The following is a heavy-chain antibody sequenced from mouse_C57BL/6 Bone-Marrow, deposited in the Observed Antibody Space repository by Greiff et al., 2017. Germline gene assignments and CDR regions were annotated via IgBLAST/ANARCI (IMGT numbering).Heavy chain of an antibody. CDR3: GVFYYYGSSYGFFAY. V-gene: IGHV1-81*01. CDR2: IYPRSGNT. CDR1: GYTFTSYG. Sequence: VKLSCKASGYTFTSYGISWVKQRPGQGLEWIGEIYPRSGNTYYNEKFKGKATLTADKSSSTAYMELRSLTSEDSAVYFCGVFYYYGSSYGFFAYWGQGTLVTVSA. J-gene: IGHJ3*01. D-gene: IGHD1-1*01.